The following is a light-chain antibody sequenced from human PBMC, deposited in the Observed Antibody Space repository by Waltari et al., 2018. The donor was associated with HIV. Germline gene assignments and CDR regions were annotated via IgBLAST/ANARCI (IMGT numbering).Light chain of an antibody. CDR1: TPNRGAGYA. Sequence: QSVVTQPPSASGVPGQRITISCPGSTPNRGAGYAVHWYPELHGTAPKVIIYDNNKRPSGFPDRFSGSKSGTSASLAITGLQAEDEAEYYCQSYDTSLSAVVFGGGTTLTVL. CDR3: QSYDTSLSAVV. CDR2: DNN. J-gene: IGLJ3*02. V-gene: IGLV1-40*01.